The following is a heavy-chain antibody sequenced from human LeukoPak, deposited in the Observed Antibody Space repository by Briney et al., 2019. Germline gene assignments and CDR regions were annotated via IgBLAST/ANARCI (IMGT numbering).Heavy chain of an antibody. CDR3: ARGPSSSWSPGWFDP. J-gene: IGHJ5*02. CDR2: IIPILGIA. CDR1: GGTFSSYT. V-gene: IGHV1-69*02. D-gene: IGHD6-13*01. Sequence: ASVKVSCKASGGTFSSYTISWVRQTPGQGLEWMGRIIPILGIANYAQKFQGRVTITADKSTSTAYMELSSLRSEDTAVYYCARGPSSSWSPGWFDPWGQGTLVTVSS.